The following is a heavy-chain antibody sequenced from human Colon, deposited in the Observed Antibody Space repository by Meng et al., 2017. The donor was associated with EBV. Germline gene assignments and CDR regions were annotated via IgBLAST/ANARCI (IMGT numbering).Heavy chain of an antibody. J-gene: IGHJ5*02. CDR3: ARDRKHYGERGWFDP. Sequence: VQRPRSGPGLVQPFTTLSLTCTVSGGSISSGDYYWSWIRQPPGKGLEWIGYIYYSGSTYSNASLKSRVTISIDRSKNQFSLKLSSVTAADTAVYYCARDRKHYGERGWFDPWGQGTLVTVSS. CDR2: IYYSGST. D-gene: IGHD4-17*01. V-gene: IGHV4-30-4*01. CDR1: GGSISSGDYY.